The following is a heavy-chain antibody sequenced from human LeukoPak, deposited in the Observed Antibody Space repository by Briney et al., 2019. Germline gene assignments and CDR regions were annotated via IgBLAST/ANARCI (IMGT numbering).Heavy chain of an antibody. CDR2: ITFSSSII. CDR1: GFTFSSYS. J-gene: IGHJ4*02. V-gene: IGHV3-48*01. Sequence: GGSLRLSCAASGFTFSSYSMNWVRQAPGKGLEWVSYITFSSSIIYYADSVRGRFTIFRDNSKNMVFLQMSGLRAEDTALYYCTKVLWGLTLLSSDYWGQGTLVTVSS. D-gene: IGHD3-16*01. CDR3: TKVLWGLTLLSSDY.